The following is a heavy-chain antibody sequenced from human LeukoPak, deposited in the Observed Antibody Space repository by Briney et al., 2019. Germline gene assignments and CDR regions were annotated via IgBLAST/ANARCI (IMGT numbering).Heavy chain of an antibody. J-gene: IGHJ4*02. CDR2: IWSDGTNQ. V-gene: IGHV3-33*06. CDR1: RFPFSHYG. D-gene: IGHD4-11*01. Sequence: GKSLTLSCVASQFRFPFSHYGMHWVRQAPGRGLEWVTVIWSDGTNQYYADSVKGRFTISRDNSQNTVYLQMNSLRVEDTAVYFCAKDAQRGFDYSNSLEYWGQGTLVTVSS. CDR3: AKDAQRGFDYSNSLEY.